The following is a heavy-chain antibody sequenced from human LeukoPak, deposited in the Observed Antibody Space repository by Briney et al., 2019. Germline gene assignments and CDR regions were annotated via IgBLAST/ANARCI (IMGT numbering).Heavy chain of an antibody. CDR3: ARRKAAAGSLNFDY. CDR2: INPNSGGT. Sequence: ASVKVSCKASGYTFTGYYMHWVRQAPGQGLEWMGWINPNSGGTNYAQKFQGRVTMTRDTSISTAYMELSRLRSDDTAVYYCARRKAAAGSLNFDYWGQGTLVTVSS. J-gene: IGHJ4*02. V-gene: IGHV1-2*02. CDR1: GYTFTGYY. D-gene: IGHD6-13*01.